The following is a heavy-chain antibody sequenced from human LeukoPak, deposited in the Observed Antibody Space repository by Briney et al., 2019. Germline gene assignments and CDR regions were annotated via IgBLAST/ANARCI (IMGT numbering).Heavy chain of an antibody. CDR1: GFTFSSYT. D-gene: IGHD6-19*01. J-gene: IGHJ4*02. CDR2: INSSGTI. CDR3: ARLPYSSGCIDY. Sequence: GGSLGLSCAASGFTFSSYTMNWVRQAPGKGLEWVSYINSSGTIYYADSVKGRFTISRDNAKNSLFLQMNRLRDEDTAVYYCARLPYSSGCIDYWGQGTLVTVSS. V-gene: IGHV3-48*02.